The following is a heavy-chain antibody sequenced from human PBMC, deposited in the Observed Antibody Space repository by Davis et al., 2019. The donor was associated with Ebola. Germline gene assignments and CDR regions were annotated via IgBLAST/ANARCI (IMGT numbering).Heavy chain of an antibody. CDR1: GFTFSSYW. V-gene: IGHV3-7*01. D-gene: IGHD3-3*01. J-gene: IGHJ6*02. CDR2: IKQDGSEK. CDR3: ARDPSDDFWSGIWGV. Sequence: GESLKISCAASGFTFSSYWMSWVRQAPGKGLEWVANIKQDGSEKYYVDSVKGRFTISRDNAKNSLYLQMNSLRAEDTAVYYCARDPSDDFWSGIWGVWGQGTTVTVSS.